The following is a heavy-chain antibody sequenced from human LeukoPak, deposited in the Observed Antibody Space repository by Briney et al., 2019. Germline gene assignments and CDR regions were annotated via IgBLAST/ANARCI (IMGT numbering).Heavy chain of an antibody. J-gene: IGHJ4*02. D-gene: IGHD1-26*01. CDR2: IYGSGST. CDR3: ARLQYTGSYYPDY. V-gene: IGHV4-59*08. CDR1: GGSISSSY. Sequence: SETLSLTYTVSGGSISSSYWSWIRQPPGKGLEWIGYIYGSGSTNYNPSLKSRVTISVDTSKNLFSLKLSSVTAADTAVYYCARLQYTGSYYPDYWGQGILVTVSS.